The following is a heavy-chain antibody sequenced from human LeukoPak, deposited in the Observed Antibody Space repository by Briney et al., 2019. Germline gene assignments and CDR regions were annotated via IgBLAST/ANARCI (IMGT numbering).Heavy chain of an antibody. Sequence: PSETLSLTCAVYGGSFSGYYWSWIRQPPGKGLERIGEINHSGSTNYNPSLKSRVTISVDTSKNQFSLKLSSVTAADTAVYYCARADIAVAGAFDYWGQGTLVTVSS. V-gene: IGHV4-34*01. CDR2: INHSGST. CDR1: GGSFSGYY. J-gene: IGHJ4*02. CDR3: ARADIAVAGAFDY. D-gene: IGHD6-19*01.